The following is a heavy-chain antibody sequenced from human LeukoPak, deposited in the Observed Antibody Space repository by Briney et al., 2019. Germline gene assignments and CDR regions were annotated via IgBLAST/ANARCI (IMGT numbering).Heavy chain of an antibody. D-gene: IGHD3-10*01. J-gene: IGHJ4*02. CDR2: ISYDGSNK. CDR3: AKDWYYSSGSPFDY. CDR1: GFTFSSYA. V-gene: IGHV3-30*04. Sequence: GGSLRLSCAASGFTFSSYAMHWVRQAPGKGLEWVAVISYDGSNKYYADSVKGRFTISRDNSKNTLYLQMNSLITEDSAVYYCAKDWYYSSGSPFDYWGQGTLVTVSS.